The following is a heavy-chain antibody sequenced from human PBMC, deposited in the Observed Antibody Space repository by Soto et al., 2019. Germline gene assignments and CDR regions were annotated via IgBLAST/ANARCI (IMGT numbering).Heavy chain of an antibody. V-gene: IGHV3-23*01. CDR2: ISSSGDNS. Sequence: EVRLLESGGALVQPGGSLRLSCAASGFTFSSFGMSWVRQAPGKGLEWVSTISSSGDNSYYADSVKGRFTISRDNSKNTLYLQMNSLRAEDTAVYYCAKTFSQYSSTPFFDYWGQGTLVTVSS. D-gene: IGHD6-13*01. CDR1: GFTFSSFG. J-gene: IGHJ4*02. CDR3: AKTFSQYSSTPFFDY.